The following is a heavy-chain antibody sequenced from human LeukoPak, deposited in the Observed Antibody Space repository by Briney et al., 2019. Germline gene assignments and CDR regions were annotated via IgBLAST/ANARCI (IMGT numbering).Heavy chain of an antibody. J-gene: IGHJ3*02. CDR2: INPTGGTT. CDR1: GYTFTSYY. V-gene: IGHV1-46*01. Sequence: GASVKVSCKASGYTFTSYYIHWVRQAPGQGPEWMGIINPTGGTTSYAQKFQGRVTMTRDTSTSTVYMELSSLRSEDTAVYYCARYQDDSSGDIAFDIWGQGTIVTVSS. CDR3: ARYQDDSSGDIAFDI. D-gene: IGHD3-22*01.